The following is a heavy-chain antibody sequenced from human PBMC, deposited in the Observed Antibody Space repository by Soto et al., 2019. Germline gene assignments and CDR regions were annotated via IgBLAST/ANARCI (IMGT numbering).Heavy chain of an antibody. Sequence: QVQLVQAGAEVKKPGSSVKVSCKASGGTFSSYAISWVRQAPGQGLEWMGGIIPIFGTANYAQKFQGRVTITADESTSTAYMERSSLRSEDTAVYYCARSRDGYNWGGTFDYWGQGTLVTVSS. CDR2: IIPIFGTA. V-gene: IGHV1-69*12. CDR1: GGTFSSYA. D-gene: IGHD5-12*01. CDR3: ARSRDGYNWGGTFDY. J-gene: IGHJ4*02.